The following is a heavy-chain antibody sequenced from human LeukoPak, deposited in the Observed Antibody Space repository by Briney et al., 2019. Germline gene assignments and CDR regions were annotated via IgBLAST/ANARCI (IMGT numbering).Heavy chain of an antibody. CDR2: FDPEDGET. D-gene: IGHD3-22*01. Sequence: ASVKVSCKFSGYTLTELSMHWVRQAPGKGLEWMGGFDPEDGETIYAQKFQGRVTMTEDTSTDTAYMELSSLRSEDTAVYYCATSPLYYYDSSGYPRFDYWGQGTLVTVSS. J-gene: IGHJ4*02. V-gene: IGHV1-24*01. CDR3: ATSPLYYYDSSGYPRFDY. CDR1: GYTLTELS.